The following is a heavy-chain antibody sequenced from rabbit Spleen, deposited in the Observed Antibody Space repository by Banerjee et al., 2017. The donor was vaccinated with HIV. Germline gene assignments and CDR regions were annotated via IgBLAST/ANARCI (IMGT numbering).Heavy chain of an antibody. V-gene: IGHV1S40*01. J-gene: IGHJ6*01. D-gene: IGHD1-1*01. Sequence: QSLEESGGDLVKPGASLTLTCTASGFSFSSNDYMCWVRQAPGKGLEWIACIDAGSSAFTYYATWAQGRFTISKTSSTTVTLQMTSLTAADTATYFCARDTSTSFSSYGMDLWGQGTLVTVS. CDR3: ARDTSTSFSSYGMDL. CDR1: GFSFSSNDY. CDR2: IDAGSSAFT.